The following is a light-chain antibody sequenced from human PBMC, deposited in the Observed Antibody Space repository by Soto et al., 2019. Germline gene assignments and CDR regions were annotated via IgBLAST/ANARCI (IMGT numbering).Light chain of an antibody. J-gene: IGLJ1*01. CDR2: EVV. V-gene: IGLV2-8*01. Sequence: QSALTQPPSASGSPGQSVTISCTRTKNDVGFYDFVSWYQHRPGKAPRLIIYEVVQRPAGVPDRFSGSKSGNAASLTVSGLQAADEADYFCKSYAGSNTYVFGSGTKV. CDR3: KSYAGSNTYV. CDR1: KNDVGFYDF.